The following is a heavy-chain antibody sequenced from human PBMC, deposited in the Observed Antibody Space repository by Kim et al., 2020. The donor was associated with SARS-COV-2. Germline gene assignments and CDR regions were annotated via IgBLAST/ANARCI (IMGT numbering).Heavy chain of an antibody. D-gene: IGHD6-6*01. V-gene: IGHV4-59*13. CDR3: ASLSEYSSSKYQYYYYGMDV. Sequence: SETLSLTCTVSGGSISSYYWSWIRQPPGKGLEWIGYIYYSGSTNYNPSLKSRVTISVDTSKNQFSLKLSSVTAADTAVYYCASLSEYSSSKYQYYYYGMDVWGQGTTVTVSS. CDR2: IYYSGST. CDR1: GGSISSYY. J-gene: IGHJ6*02.